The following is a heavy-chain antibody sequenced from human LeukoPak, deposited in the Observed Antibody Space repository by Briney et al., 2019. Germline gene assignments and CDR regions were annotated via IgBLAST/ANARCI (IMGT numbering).Heavy chain of an antibody. Sequence: GGSLRLSCAASGFTFDDYGMSWVRQAPGKGLEWVSGINWSGGSTGYADSLKGRFTISRDNANNSLYLQMNSLRVEDTALYYCARGSYYDTSGHYAFWGQGTLVTVSS. D-gene: IGHD3-22*01. CDR1: GFTFDDYG. J-gene: IGHJ4*02. CDR2: INWSGGST. V-gene: IGHV3-20*04. CDR3: ARGSYYDTSGHYAF.